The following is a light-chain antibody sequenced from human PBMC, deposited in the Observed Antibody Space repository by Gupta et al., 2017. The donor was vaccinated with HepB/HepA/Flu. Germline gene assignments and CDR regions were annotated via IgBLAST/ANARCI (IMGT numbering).Light chain of an antibody. CDR3: GAWDDSLIGWV. CDR1: NSNIGSNA. J-gene: IGLJ3*02. CDR2: RNN. Sequence: QSVLTQPPSASGTPGQRVPISCSGSNSNIGSNAVNWYQQLPGTAPKLLIYRNNQRPSGVPDRFSGSKSGTSASLAISGLQSEDEADYYCGAWDDSLIGWVFGGGSKVTVL. V-gene: IGLV1-44*01.